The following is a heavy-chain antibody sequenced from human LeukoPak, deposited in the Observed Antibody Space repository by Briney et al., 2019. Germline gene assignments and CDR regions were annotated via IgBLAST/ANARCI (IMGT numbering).Heavy chain of an antibody. CDR2: IWYDGSNK. D-gene: IGHD3-22*01. J-gene: IGHJ4*02. CDR1: GFTFSSYG. V-gene: IGHV3-30*19. Sequence: GRSLRLSCAASGFTFSSYGMHWVRQAPGKGLEWVAVIWYDGSNKYYADSVKGRFTISRDNSKNTLYLQMNSLRAEDTAVYYCARDGIPYDSSGYYPDYWGQGTLVTVSS. CDR3: ARDGIPYDSSGYYPDY.